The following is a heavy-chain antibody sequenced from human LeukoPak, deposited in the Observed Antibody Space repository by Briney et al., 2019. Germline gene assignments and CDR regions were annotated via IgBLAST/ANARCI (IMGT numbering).Heavy chain of an antibody. J-gene: IGHJ4*02. CDR3: ATSPVISRD. CDR2: IYSDVRRI. CDR1: GFTLSDYW. Sequence: GGSLTLSCAASGFTLSDYWMHWVRQAPGKGLEWVARIYSDVRRIKYADSVKGRFTISRDNAKNTLYLQMNALRVEDTAVYYCATSPVISRDWGQGTLVTVSS. D-gene: IGHD2-21*01. V-gene: IGHV3-74*03.